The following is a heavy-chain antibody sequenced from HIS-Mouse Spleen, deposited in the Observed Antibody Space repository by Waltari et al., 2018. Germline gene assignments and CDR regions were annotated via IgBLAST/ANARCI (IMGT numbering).Heavy chain of an antibody. CDR1: GFSPSTSGMC. J-gene: IGHJ4*02. D-gene: IGHD2-21*02. CDR3: ARIRWAYCGGDCYYFDY. CDR2: IDWDDDK. Sequence: QVTLRESGPALVKPTQTLTLTCTFSGFSPSTSGMCVSWIRQPPGKALEWLALIDWDDDKYYSTSLKTRLTISKDTSKNQVVLTMTNMDPVDTATYYCARIRWAYCGGDCYYFDYWGQGTLVTVSS. V-gene: IGHV2-70*01.